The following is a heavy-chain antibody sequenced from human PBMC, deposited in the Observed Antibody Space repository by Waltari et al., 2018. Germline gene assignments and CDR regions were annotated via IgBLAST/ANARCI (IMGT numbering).Heavy chain of an antibody. D-gene: IGHD2-21*02. Sequence: EVQLVQSRAEVEEPGESLKISCKASGYTFTTLWIGWVRQMYGKGLEWMGIIYPGDSDTRYSPSFQGQVTSSADKSISTAYLQWSSLEASDTAMYFCARLYGGGNSFTDYWGQGTLVTVSS. CDR1: GYTFTTLW. CDR3: ARLYGGGNSFTDY. CDR2: IYPGDSDT. J-gene: IGHJ4*02. V-gene: IGHV5-51*03.